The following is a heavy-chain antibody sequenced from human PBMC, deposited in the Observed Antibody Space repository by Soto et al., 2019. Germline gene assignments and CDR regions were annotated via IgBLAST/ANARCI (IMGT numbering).Heavy chain of an antibody. CDR3: ARRYCTSDTCYPPSFDY. Sequence: GGSLRLSCAASGFSFSSYTMNWVRQAPGKGLEWVSYISGSSSTIYYADSVKGRFTISRDNAKNSLYLQMNSLRDEDTAVYYCARRYCTSDTCYPPSFDYWGQGTLVTVSS. V-gene: IGHV3-48*02. D-gene: IGHD2-15*01. CDR1: GFSFSSYT. J-gene: IGHJ4*02. CDR2: ISGSSSTI.